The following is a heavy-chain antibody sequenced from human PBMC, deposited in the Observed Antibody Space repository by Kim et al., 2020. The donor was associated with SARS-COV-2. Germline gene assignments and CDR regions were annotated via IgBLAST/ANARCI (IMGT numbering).Heavy chain of an antibody. CDR3: ARQVEGFDI. CDR1: GGPINNFY. D-gene: IGHD2-2*01. Sequence: SETLSLTCTVSGGPINNFYWNWLRQPPGKGLEWIGYFFFGGSTDYNPSLKSRATISVDMSKNQFSLVMNSVTAADTAVYYCARQVEGFDIWGQGTLVTGS. CDR2: FFFGGST. J-gene: IGHJ4*02. V-gene: IGHV4-59*08.